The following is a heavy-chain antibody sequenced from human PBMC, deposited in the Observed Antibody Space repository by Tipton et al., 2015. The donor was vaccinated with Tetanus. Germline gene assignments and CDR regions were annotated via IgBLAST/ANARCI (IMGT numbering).Heavy chain of an antibody. Sequence: GLVKPSETLTLTCAVSGDSVRSGDFQWNWFRQPPGKRLEWIGFVSSSGNSNYSPSLTGRVSMSLDTSKQQFSLSLTSATAADTAVYYCARGWSECSSWSCSPFDSWGQGTLVTVSS. V-gene: IGHV4-61*08. CDR1: GDSVRSGDFQ. CDR2: VSSSGNS. CDR3: ARGWSECSSWSCSPFDS. J-gene: IGHJ4*02. D-gene: IGHD2-2*01.